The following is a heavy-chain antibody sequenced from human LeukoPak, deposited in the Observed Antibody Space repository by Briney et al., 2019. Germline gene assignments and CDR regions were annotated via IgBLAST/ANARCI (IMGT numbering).Heavy chain of an antibody. D-gene: IGHD3-22*01. J-gene: IGHJ3*02. CDR1: GFTVTNNY. V-gene: IGHV3-53*01. Sequence: GGSLRLSSAASGFTVTNNYMNWVRQAPGKGLDWVSFIYSDGTTYYADSVKGRFSISRDKSKNTVYLQMSSLRAEDTAVYYCASPSSGQSFDIWGQGTMVTVSS. CDR2: IYSDGTT. CDR3: ASPSSGQSFDI.